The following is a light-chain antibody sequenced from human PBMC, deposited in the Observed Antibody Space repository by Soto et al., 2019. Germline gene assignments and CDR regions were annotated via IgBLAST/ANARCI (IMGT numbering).Light chain of an antibody. V-gene: IGLV1-40*01. CDR3: QSYDSSLYV. CDR2: GNS. CDR1: SSNIGAGHD. Sequence: QSVLTQPPSVSGAPGQRVTISCTGSSSNIGAGHDVHWYQQLPGTAPKLLIYGNSNRPSGVPDRFSGSKSGTSASLAITGLQAEDEADYYCQSYDSSLYVFGTG. J-gene: IGLJ1*01.